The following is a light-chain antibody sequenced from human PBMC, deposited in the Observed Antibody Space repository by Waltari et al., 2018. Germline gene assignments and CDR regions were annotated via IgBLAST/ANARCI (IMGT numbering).Light chain of an antibody. CDR2: DVT. V-gene: IGLV2-14*03. CDR3: CSYTRSGLWI. CDR1: SNDIGPYTS. J-gene: IGLJ2*01. Sequence: QSALTQPASVSGSPGQSITVSCPGTSNDIGPYTSVSWYPQHPGTAPKLIIYDVTHWPAGVSNRFSGSKSGNTASLTISRLQAEDEADYYCCSYTRSGLWIFGGGTKL.